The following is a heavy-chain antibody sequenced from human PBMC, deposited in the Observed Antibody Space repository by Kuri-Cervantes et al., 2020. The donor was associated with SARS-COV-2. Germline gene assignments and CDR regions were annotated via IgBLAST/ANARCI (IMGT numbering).Heavy chain of an antibody. CDR1: GYTFTSYG. D-gene: IGHD7-27*01. CDR2: ISAYNGNT. CDR3: AVLTGESGPYYYYYGMDV. V-gene: IGHV1-18*01. Sequence: VSVKVPCKDSGYTFTSYGISWVRQAPGQGLEWMGWISAYNGNTNYAHTLQGRVTMTTDTSTSTAYMELRSLRSDDTAVYYCAVLTGESGPYYYYYGMDVWGQGTTVTVSS. J-gene: IGHJ6*02.